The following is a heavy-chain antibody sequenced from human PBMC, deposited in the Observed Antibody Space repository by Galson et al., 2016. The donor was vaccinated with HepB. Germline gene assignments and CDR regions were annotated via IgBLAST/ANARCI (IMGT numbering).Heavy chain of an antibody. Sequence: ETLSLTCTVSGYSISSGYYWGWIRQPPGKGLEWIGSIYHSGSTYYNPSLKSRVTISVDTSKNQFSLKLSSVTAADTAVYYCAREGTTVVPNWFDPWGQGTLVTVSS. CDR2: IYHSGST. CDR1: GYSISSGYY. D-gene: IGHD4-23*01. V-gene: IGHV4-38-2*02. CDR3: AREGTTVVPNWFDP. J-gene: IGHJ5*02.